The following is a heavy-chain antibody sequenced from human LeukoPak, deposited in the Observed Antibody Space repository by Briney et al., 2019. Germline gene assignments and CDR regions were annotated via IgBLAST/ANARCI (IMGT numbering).Heavy chain of an antibody. D-gene: IGHD6-25*01. J-gene: IGHJ3*02. CDR1: GFTFSDYY. Sequence: PGGSLRLSCAASGFTFSDYYMSWIRQAPGKGLERVSYISSSGSTIYYADSVKGRFTISRDNAKNSLYLQMNSLRAEDTAVYYCARVRSYSSDPHAFDIWGQGTMVTVSS. CDR3: ARVRSYSSDPHAFDI. CDR2: ISSSGSTI. V-gene: IGHV3-11*01.